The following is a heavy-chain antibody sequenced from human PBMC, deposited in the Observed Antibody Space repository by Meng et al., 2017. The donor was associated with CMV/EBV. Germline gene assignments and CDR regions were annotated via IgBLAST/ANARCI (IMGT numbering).Heavy chain of an antibody. Sequence: QVQRVQSAAEVKKPGSSVKVSCKTSGGNFSTFAISWVRQAPGEGLEWMGGIIPVFETANYAERFQDRVTITADDSTTTAYMELSSLRADDTALYFCARGGDSWYSDYWGQGTLVTVSS. D-gene: IGHD1-26*01. CDR2: IIPVFETA. CDR1: GGNFSTFA. J-gene: IGHJ4*02. V-gene: IGHV1-69*12. CDR3: ARGGDSWYSDY.